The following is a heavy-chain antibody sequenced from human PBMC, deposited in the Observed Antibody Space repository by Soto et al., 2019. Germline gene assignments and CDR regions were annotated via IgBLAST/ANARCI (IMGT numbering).Heavy chain of an antibody. CDR1: GGSIYNYY. Sequence: QVQLRESGPGLVKPSETLSLTCSVSGGSIYNYYWNWLRQPAGKGLEWIGRIYSSGSTNYNLSLKSRVTISLDTSKNQISLNLSSVTAADTAVYYCARDDYADFFFDFWGQGTLVTVSS. D-gene: IGHD4-17*01. V-gene: IGHV4-4*07. CDR3: ARDDYADFFFDF. CDR2: IYSSGST. J-gene: IGHJ4*02.